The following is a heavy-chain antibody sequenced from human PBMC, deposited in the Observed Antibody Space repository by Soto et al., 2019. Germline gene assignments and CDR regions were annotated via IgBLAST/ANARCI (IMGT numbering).Heavy chain of an antibody. CDR1: GLIFSEYH. D-gene: IGHD6-19*01. V-gene: IGHV3-72*01. J-gene: IGHJ6*02. CDR3: AMLGGWSGGSSGMDV. CDR2: IRRKANSYTT. Sequence: PGGSLRLSCAASGLIFSEYHMDWVRQAPGKGLEWVGRIRRKANSYTTEYAASVKGRFTISRDDSKNSLYLQMNSLKSEDTAVYYCAMLGGWSGGSSGMDVWGQGTTVTVSS.